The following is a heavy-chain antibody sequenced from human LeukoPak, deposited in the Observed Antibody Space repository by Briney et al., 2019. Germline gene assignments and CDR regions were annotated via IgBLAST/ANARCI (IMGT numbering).Heavy chain of an antibody. CDR1: GSTLTEFS. CDR3: ATIAPGDLFDS. J-gene: IGHJ4*02. CDR2: FVPEDDET. D-gene: IGHD7-27*01. V-gene: IGHV1-24*01. Sequence: GASVKVSCKVSGSTLTEFSIHWVRQAPGKGLEWMGGFVPEDDETIYAQSFQGRVTMTEDTSTDTAYMELSSLRSEDTAMYYCATIAPGDLFDSRSQGTLVTVSS.